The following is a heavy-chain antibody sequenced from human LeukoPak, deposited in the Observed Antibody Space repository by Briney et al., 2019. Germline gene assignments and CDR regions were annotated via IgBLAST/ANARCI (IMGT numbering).Heavy chain of an antibody. J-gene: IGHJ4*02. CDR2: IIPIFGTT. V-gene: IGHV1-69*06. Sequence: ASVKVSCKASGYTFTSYGISWVRQAPGQGLEWMGGIIPIFGTTNYAQKFQGRVTITADKSTSTGYMELSSLRSDDTAVYYCARDGGGDWDYWGQGTLVTVSS. D-gene: IGHD2-21*02. CDR3: ARDGGGDWDY. CDR1: GYTFTSYG.